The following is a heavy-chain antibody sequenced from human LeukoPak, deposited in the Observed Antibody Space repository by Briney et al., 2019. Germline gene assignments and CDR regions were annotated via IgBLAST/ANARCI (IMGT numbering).Heavy chain of an antibody. CDR2: ITWDGGST. CDR3: AKGKNTGSYLSHVDY. CDR1: GFTFSSYG. D-gene: IGHD3-10*01. Sequence: PGRSLRLSCAASGFTFSSYGMHWVRQAPGKGLEWVSLITWDGGSTYYADSVKGRFTISRDNSKNSLYLQMNSLRTEDTALYYCAKGKNTGSYLSHVDYWGQGTLVTVSS. J-gene: IGHJ4*02. V-gene: IGHV3-43*01.